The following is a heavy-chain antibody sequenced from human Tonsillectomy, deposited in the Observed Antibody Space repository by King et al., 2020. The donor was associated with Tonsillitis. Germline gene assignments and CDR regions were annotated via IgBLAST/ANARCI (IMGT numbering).Heavy chain of an antibody. D-gene: IGHD1-1*01. CDR3: ARGQDKAWATAAFYL. Sequence: VQLQESGPGLVKPSETLSLTCTVSGYSISSGYYWGWIRQPPGKGLEWIGSIYHSGSTYYNPSIKSRFTISVDTSKNQFSLKLSPVTAADTAVYYCARGQDKAWATAAFYLWGQGTTGTVSS. V-gene: IGHV4-38-2*02. CDR2: IYHSGST. CDR1: GYSISSGYY. J-gene: IGHJ3*01.